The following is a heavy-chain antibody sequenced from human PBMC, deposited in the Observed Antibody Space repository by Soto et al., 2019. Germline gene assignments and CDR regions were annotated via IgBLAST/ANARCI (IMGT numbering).Heavy chain of an antibody. CDR3: ARDAMTYYYDSSGSTPCDY. CDR2: IKEDGSEK. V-gene: IGHV3-7*01. Sequence: PGGSLRLSCAASGFTLTSYWMSWVRQAPGKGLEWVANIKEDGSEKYYVDSVKGRFTISRDNAKNSLYLQMDSLRAEDTAVYYCARDAMTYYYDSSGSTPCDYWGQGTLVTVSS. CDR1: GFTLTSYW. D-gene: IGHD3-22*01. J-gene: IGHJ4*02.